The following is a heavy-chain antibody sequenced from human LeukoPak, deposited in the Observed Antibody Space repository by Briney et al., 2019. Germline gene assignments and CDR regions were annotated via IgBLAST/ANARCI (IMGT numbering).Heavy chain of an antibody. CDR1: GGSISSYY. V-gene: IGHV4-59*08. CDR3: ARVRDGYRLDY. Sequence: SETLSLTCTVSGGSISSYYWSWIRQPPGKGLEWIGYIYYSGSTNYNPSLKSRVTISVDTSKNQFSLKLSSVTAADTAVYYCARVRDGYRLDYWGQGTLVTVSS. D-gene: IGHD5-24*01. CDR2: IYYSGST. J-gene: IGHJ4*02.